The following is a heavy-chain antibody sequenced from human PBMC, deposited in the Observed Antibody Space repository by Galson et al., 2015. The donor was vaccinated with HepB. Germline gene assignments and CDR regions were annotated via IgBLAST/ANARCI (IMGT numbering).Heavy chain of an antibody. J-gene: IGHJ5*02. Sequence: SLRLSCAASGFTFSSYWMHWVRQAPGKGLVWVSRINSDGSSTSYADSVKGRFTISRDNAKNTLYLQVNSLRAEDTAVYYCARGDGDYEGDWFDPWGQGTLVTVSS. CDR2: INSDGSST. V-gene: IGHV3-74*01. CDR3: ARGDGDYEGDWFDP. CDR1: GFTFSSYW. D-gene: IGHD4-17*01.